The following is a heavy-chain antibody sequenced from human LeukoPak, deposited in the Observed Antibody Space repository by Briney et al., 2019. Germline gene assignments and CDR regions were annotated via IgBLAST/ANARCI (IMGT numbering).Heavy chain of an antibody. Sequence: GGSLRLSCAASGFTFSRYAMHWVRQAPGKGLEGVAIIWYDRSNKNYVDSVKGRFTISRDNGKNTLYLQMNSLRAEDTAVYYCARVDTAIGSLDYWGQGILVTVST. CDR3: ARVDTAIGSLDY. D-gene: IGHD5-18*01. V-gene: IGHV3-33*01. CDR2: IWYDRSNK. J-gene: IGHJ4*02. CDR1: GFTFSRYA.